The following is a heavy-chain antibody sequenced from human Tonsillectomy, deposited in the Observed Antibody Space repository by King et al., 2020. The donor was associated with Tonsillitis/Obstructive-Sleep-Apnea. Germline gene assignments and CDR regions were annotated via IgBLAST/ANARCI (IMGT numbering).Heavy chain of an antibody. Sequence: QLQESGPGLVKPSETLSLTCTVSGGSISSYYWSWIRQPPGKGLEWIGYIYYSESTNYNPSLKSRVTISVDTSKNQFSLKLSSVTAADTAVYYCASYYDFWSGYPYWGQGTLVTVSS. CDR3: ASYYDFWSGYPY. V-gene: IGHV4-59*01. J-gene: IGHJ4*02. CDR2: IYYSEST. CDR1: GGSISSYY. D-gene: IGHD3-3*01.